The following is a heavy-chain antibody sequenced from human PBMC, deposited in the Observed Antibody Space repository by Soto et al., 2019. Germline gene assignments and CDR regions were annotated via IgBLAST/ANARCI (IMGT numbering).Heavy chain of an antibody. V-gene: IGHV4-59*08. CDR1: GASTGGYY. J-gene: IGHJ4*02. Sequence: SETLSLTCTISGASTGGYYWSWIRQSPGRGLEWIGYVFSSGSTNYSPSLQSRVAITIDTSKRQFFLKLTSVTAADTALYYCARHWWSSGSYLVFDSWGQGTQVTVSS. D-gene: IGHD6-19*01. CDR2: VFSSGST. CDR3: ARHWWSSGSYLVFDS.